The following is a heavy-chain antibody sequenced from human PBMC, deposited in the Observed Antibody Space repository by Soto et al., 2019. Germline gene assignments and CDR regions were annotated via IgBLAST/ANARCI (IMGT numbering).Heavy chain of an antibody. CDR2: IHYSGST. CDR3: ARGGVAARKGSWFDP. Sequence: XETLSLTCTVSGGSISSYYWGWIRQPPGKGLDWIGYIHYSGSTNYNPSLRSRVTISVDTPKNQFSLKVNSMTAADTAIYYCARGGVAARKGSWFDPWGQGTLVTVSS. CDR1: GGSISSYY. J-gene: IGHJ5*02. D-gene: IGHD6-25*01. V-gene: IGHV4-59*01.